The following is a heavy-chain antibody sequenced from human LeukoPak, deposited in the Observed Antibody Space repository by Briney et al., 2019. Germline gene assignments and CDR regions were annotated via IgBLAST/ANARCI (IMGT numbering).Heavy chain of an antibody. V-gene: IGHV1-8*02. CDR3: AREIPAHLPPSEKGDYQFDP. CDR1: GYTFTSYD. J-gene: IGHJ5*02. Sequence: ASVKVSCKASGYTFTSYDINWVRQATGQGLEWMGWMNPNSGNTGYAQKLQGRVTMTRNTSISTAYMELSSLRSEDTAVYYCAREIPAHLPPSEKGDYQFDPWGQGTLVTVSS. CDR2: MNPNSGNT. D-gene: IGHD3-16*01.